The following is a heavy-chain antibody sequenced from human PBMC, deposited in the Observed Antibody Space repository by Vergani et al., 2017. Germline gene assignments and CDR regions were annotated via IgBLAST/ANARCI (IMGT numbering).Heavy chain of an antibody. D-gene: IGHD6-19*01. V-gene: IGHV4-31*01. CDR3: ARGVAAADSSGWGLDY. CDR1: GGSISSGGYH. CDR2: IYYSGST. J-gene: IGHJ4*02. Sequence: QVQLQESGPGLVKPSQTLSLTCTVSGGSISSGGYHWSWIRQHPGKGLEWIGYIYYSGSTYYNPSLKSPVTISVDTSKNQFSLKLSSVTAADTAVYYCARGVAAADSSGWGLDYWGQGTLVTVSS.